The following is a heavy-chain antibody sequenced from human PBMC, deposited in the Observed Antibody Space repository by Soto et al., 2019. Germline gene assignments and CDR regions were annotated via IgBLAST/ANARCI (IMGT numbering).Heavy chain of an antibody. J-gene: IGHJ5*02. CDR2: IYYNGRT. D-gene: IGHD4-17*01. Sequence: QLQLQESGPGLVKPSETLSLTCTLSGGSISTYYWSWIRQPPGKGLEWIGHIYYNGRTKYNPSLKSRVTISLDPSKNHFSLRLNSVTAADTAVYYCARDNTVTSLHWFDPWGQGTLVSVSP. CDR3: ARDNTVTSLHWFDP. V-gene: IGHV4-59*01. CDR1: GGSISTYY.